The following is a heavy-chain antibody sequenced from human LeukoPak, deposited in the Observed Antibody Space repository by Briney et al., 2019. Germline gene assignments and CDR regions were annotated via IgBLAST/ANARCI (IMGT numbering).Heavy chain of an antibody. CDR2: VFNNGGT. CDR3: VASYGGYVLDY. CDR1: GGSIGSYH. D-gene: IGHD5-12*01. Sequence: SGTLSLTCSVSGGSIGSYHWNWIRQPSGKGLEWIGIVFNNGGTKHNPSLKSRVAISVDTSKNQFALKLSSVTAADTAVYYCVASYGGYVLDYWGQGALVIVSP. V-gene: IGHV4-59*01. J-gene: IGHJ4*02.